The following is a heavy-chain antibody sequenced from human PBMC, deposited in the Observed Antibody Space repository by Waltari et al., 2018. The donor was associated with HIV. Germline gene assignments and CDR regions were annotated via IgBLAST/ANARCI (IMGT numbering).Heavy chain of an antibody. CDR3: ARGFGCGGDCYYFDY. D-gene: IGHD2-21*02. J-gene: IGHJ4*02. CDR2: IYSGGST. Sequence: EVQLVESGGGLIQPGGSMRLPCAASGFSVCSHSLSWVRQAPGKGLGWVSVIYSGGSTYYADSVKGRFTISRDNSKNTLYLQMNSLRAEDTAVYYCARGFGCGGDCYYFDYWGQGTLVTVSS. CDR1: GFSVCSHS. V-gene: IGHV3-53*01.